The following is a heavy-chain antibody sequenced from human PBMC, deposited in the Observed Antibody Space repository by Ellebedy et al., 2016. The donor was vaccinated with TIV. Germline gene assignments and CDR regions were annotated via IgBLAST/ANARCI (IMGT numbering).Heavy chain of an antibody. J-gene: IGHJ5*02. V-gene: IGHV1-18*04. CDR1: GYTFTNFG. Sequence: AASVKVSCKASGYTFTNFGITWVRQAPGQGLEWMGWISAYNGNTNYAQKLQGRVTMTTDTSTNTAYMELRSLRSDDTAVYYCAREGSGIAAAGTSYNWFDPWGQGTLVTVSS. CDR2: ISAYNGNT. CDR3: AREGSGIAAAGTSYNWFDP. D-gene: IGHD6-13*01.